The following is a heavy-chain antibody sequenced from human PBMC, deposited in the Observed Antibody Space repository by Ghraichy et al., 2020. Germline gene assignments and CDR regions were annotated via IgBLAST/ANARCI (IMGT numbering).Heavy chain of an antibody. J-gene: IGHJ4*02. CDR2: IKTKIGGGTI. D-gene: IGHD6-19*01. CDR1: GFTFSKAW. CDR3: VTEWLENLRLDY. Sequence: GGSLRLSCAASGFTFSKAWMSWVRQAPGKGLEWVGRIKTKIGGGTIEYAAPVKGRFTISRDDSKNTLYLQMSSLETEDTAVYYCVTEWLENLRLDYWGQGTLVTVSS. V-gene: IGHV3-15*01.